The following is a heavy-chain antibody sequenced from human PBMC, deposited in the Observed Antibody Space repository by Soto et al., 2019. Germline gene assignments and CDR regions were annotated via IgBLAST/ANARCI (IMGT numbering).Heavy chain of an antibody. J-gene: IGHJ6*02. CDR1: GYTFTSYA. V-gene: IGHV1-3*01. CDR2: INAGNGNT. Sequence: GASVKASCKACGYTFTSYAMHCVRQAPGQRLEWMGWINAGNGNTKYSQKFQGRVTITRDTSASTAYMELSSLRSEDTAVYYCASGLHSTTGTTFYYYYGMDVWGQGTTVTVSS. CDR3: ASGLHSTTGTTFYYYYGMDV. D-gene: IGHD1-1*01.